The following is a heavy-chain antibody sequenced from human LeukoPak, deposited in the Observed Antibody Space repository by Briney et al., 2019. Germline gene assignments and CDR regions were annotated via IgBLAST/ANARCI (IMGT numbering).Heavy chain of an antibody. J-gene: IGHJ6*02. Sequence: SQTHSLTCAISGDSVSSNSASWNWIRQSPSRGLEWLGKTLYRSKWYNDCAVSVKSRITINPDTSKNQFSLQLNSVTPEDTAVYYCARSHYYGMDVWGQGTTVTVAS. V-gene: IGHV6-1*01. CDR2: TLYRSKWYN. CDR3: ARSHYYGMDV. CDR1: GDSVSSNSAS.